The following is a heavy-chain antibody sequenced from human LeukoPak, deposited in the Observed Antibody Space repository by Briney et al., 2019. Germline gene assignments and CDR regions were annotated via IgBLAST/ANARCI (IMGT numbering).Heavy chain of an antibody. CDR1: GFTFSSYA. Sequence: PGGSLRLSCEASGFTFSSYAMSWVRQAPGKGLEWVSAISGSGGSTYYADSVKGRFTISRDNSKNTLYLQMNSLRAEDTAVYYCAKDKKLLWFGELAASWFDPWGQGTLVTVSS. CDR2: ISGSGGST. CDR3: AKDKKLLWFGELAASWFDP. D-gene: IGHD3-10*01. V-gene: IGHV3-23*01. J-gene: IGHJ5*02.